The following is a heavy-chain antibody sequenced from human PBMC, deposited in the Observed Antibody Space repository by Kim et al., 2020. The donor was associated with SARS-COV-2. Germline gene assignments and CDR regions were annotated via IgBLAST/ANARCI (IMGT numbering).Heavy chain of an antibody. D-gene: IGHD4-17*01. Sequence: TNYADSVRGRFTIPRDNAKNTVYLEMNSLRGEDTAVYYCTRDKDGLGIWGQGTKVTVSS. V-gene: IGHV3-74*01. J-gene: IGHJ3*02. CDR2: T. CDR3: TRDKDGLGI.